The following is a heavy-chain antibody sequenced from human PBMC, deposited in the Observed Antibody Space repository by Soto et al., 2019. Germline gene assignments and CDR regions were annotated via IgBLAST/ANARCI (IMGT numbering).Heavy chain of an antibody. CDR2: ISYDGSKQ. J-gene: IGHJ5*02. CDR3: AKDLFSADYHVFSTRWFDP. V-gene: IGHV3-30*18. D-gene: IGHD2-15*01. Sequence: QVHLVEFGGGVVQPGRPLRLSCAASGFTFSRFGMHWVRQAPGKGLEWVAVISYDGSKQFYADSVEGRFTVSRDNSKDTLYLQMTSLRPEDTAVYHCAKDLFSADYHVFSTRWFDPWGQGTRVTVSS. CDR1: GFTFSRFG.